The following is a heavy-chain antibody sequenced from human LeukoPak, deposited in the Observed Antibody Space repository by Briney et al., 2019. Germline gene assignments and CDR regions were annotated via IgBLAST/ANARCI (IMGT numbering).Heavy chain of an antibody. CDR1: GGSISSYY. CDR3: ARDSHDWNYSGFDP. V-gene: IGHV4-59*01. D-gene: IGHD1-7*01. Sequence: SETLSLTCTVSGGSISSYYWSWIRQPPGKGLEWIGYIYYSGSTNYNPSLKSRVTISVDTSKNQFSLKLSSVTAADTAVYYCARDSHDWNYSGFDPWGQGTLVTVSS. J-gene: IGHJ5*02. CDR2: IYYSGST.